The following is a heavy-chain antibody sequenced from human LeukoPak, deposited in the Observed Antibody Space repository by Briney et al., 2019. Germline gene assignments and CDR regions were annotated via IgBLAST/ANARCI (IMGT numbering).Heavy chain of an antibody. D-gene: IGHD5-24*01. V-gene: IGHV3-53*01. Sequence: GGSLRLSCAASGFTVSSNYMSWVRQAPGKGLEWVSVIYSGGSTYYADSVKGRFTISRDNSKNTLYLQMNSLRAEDTAVYYCARHVRRDGYQDYWGQGTLVTVSS. CDR2: IYSGGST. CDR3: ARHVRRDGYQDY. J-gene: IGHJ4*02. CDR1: GFTVSSNY.